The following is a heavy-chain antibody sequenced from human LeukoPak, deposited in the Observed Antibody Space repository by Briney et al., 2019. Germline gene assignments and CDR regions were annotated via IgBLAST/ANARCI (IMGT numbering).Heavy chain of an antibody. V-gene: IGHV4-59*01. D-gene: IGHD1/OR15-1a*01. Sequence: SETLSLTCTVSGVSINTYFWSWIRQPPGKGLEWIRYVYYNGITNYNPSLKSRVSISLDTAKNQFSLRLNSVTAAETAVYYCVSQLGGTTFHWGQGTLVTVSS. CDR3: VSQLGGTTFH. CDR1: GVSINTYF. J-gene: IGHJ4*02. CDR2: VYYNGIT.